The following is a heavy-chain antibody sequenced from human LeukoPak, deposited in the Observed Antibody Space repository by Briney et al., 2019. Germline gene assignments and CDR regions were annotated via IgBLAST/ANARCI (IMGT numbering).Heavy chain of an antibody. CDR2: RNHSGST. CDR3: ASQNLTGYLQWGALDY. Sequence: PSETLSLTCAVYGGSFSGDYWSWIRQPPRKGLELSGERNHSGSTNYNPSLKSRGTISVDTAKNQFSLKLSSVPAPHTAVYYCASQNLTGYLQWGALDYWGQGTLVTVSS. D-gene: IGHD3-9*01. V-gene: IGHV4-34*01. CDR1: GGSFSGDY. J-gene: IGHJ4*02.